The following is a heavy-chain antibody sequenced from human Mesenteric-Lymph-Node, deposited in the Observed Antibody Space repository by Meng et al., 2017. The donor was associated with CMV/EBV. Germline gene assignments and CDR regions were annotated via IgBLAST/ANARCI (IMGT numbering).Heavy chain of an antibody. Sequence: GESLKISCAASGFTFSSYWMHWVRQAPGKGLVWVSRINSDGSITSYADSVKGRFTISRDNAKNTLYLEMNSLRAEDTAVYYCAKDSYSKGDYWGQGTLVTVSS. D-gene: IGHD4-11*01. CDR3: AKDSYSKGDY. V-gene: IGHV3-74*01. CDR1: GFTFSSYW. CDR2: INSDGSIT. J-gene: IGHJ4*02.